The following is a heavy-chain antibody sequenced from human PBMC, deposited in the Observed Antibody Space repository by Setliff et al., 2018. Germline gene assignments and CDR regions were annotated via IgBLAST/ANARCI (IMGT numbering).Heavy chain of an antibody. CDR2: TIPMFGTT. Sequence: ASVKVSCKASGGTFSSYGISWVRQAPGQGLGWMGGTIPMFGTTNYARKFQGRVTIITDESTSTAYMQLSSLGSEDTAVYYCVREGVDSRSSTDYRYYMDAWGKGTTVTVSS. V-gene: IGHV1-69*05. CDR3: VREGVDSRSSTDYRYYMDA. CDR1: GGTFSSYG. D-gene: IGHD3-22*01. J-gene: IGHJ6*03.